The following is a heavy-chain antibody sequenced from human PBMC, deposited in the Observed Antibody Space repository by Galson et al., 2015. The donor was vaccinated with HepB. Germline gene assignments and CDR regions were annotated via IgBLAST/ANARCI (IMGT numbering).Heavy chain of an antibody. CDR3: ARDPDGYNYFDY. D-gene: IGHD5-24*01. J-gene: IGHJ4*02. Sequence: SLRLSCAASGFTFSSYAMHWVRQAPGKGLEWVAVISYDGSNKYYADSVKGRFTISRDNSKNTLYLQMNSLRAEDTAVYYCARDPDGYNYFDYWGQGTLVTVSS. V-gene: IGHV3-30-3*01. CDR1: GFTFSSYA. CDR2: ISYDGSNK.